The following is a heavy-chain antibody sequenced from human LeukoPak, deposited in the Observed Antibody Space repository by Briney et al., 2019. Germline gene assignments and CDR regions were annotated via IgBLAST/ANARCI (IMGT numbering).Heavy chain of an antibody. CDR3: ARVGNCSSTSCYGPNWLDP. Sequence: SETLSLTCAVYGGSFSGYYWSWIRQPPGKGLEWIGEINHSGSTNYNPSLKSRVTISVDTSKNQFSLKLSSVTAADTAVYYCARVGNCSSTSCYGPNWLDPWGQGTLVTVSS. CDR2: INHSGST. J-gene: IGHJ5*02. CDR1: GGSFSGYY. V-gene: IGHV4-34*01. D-gene: IGHD2-2*01.